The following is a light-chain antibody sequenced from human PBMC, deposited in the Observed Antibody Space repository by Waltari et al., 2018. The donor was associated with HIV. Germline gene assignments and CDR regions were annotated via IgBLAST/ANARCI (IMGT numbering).Light chain of an antibody. CDR3: QQYATASFT. J-gene: IGKJ3*01. Sequence: EIVLTQSPGTLSLSPGERATLSCRASQSVSSSYLAWYQQKPDQAPRLLIYGASSRATGIPDRFSGSGSGTDFSLTIRRLEPEDFAVYFCQQYATASFTFGPGTKVDIK. V-gene: IGKV3-20*01. CDR2: GAS. CDR1: QSVSSSY.